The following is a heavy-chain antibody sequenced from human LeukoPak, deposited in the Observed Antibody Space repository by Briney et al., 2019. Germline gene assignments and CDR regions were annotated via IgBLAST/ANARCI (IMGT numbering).Heavy chain of an antibody. CDR3: ARGVEAYAFDI. V-gene: IGHV4-59*01. CDR2: IYYSGST. CDR1: GGSISSYY. Sequence: PSETLSLTCTVSGGSISSYYWSWIRQPPGKGLEWIGYIYYSGSTNYNPSLKSRVTISVDTSKNQFSLKLSSVTAADTAVYYCARGVEAYAFDIWGQGTMVTVSS. J-gene: IGHJ3*02.